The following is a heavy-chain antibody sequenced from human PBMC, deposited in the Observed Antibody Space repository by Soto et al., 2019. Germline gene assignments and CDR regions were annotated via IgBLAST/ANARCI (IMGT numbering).Heavy chain of an antibody. V-gene: IGHV3-33*01. Sequence: SLRLSCAASGFTFSDYGMHWVRQAPGKGLEWVAVIWFDGSNKYYADSVKGRFTLSRDNSKNTLYLQMNGLRAEDTAVFHCARDPSHGSGSYLDYWGQGTPITVSS. J-gene: IGHJ4*02. CDR2: IWFDGSNK. CDR3: ARDPSHGSGSYLDY. CDR1: GFTFSDYG. D-gene: IGHD3-10*01.